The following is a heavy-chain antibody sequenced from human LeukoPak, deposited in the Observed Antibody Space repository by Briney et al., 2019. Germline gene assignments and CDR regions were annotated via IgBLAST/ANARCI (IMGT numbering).Heavy chain of an antibody. CDR2: ISSSGSTI. V-gene: IGHV3-48*04. Sequence: GGSLRLSCAASGFTFSSYSMNWVRQAPGKGLEWVSYISSSGSTIYYADSVKGRFTISRDNAKNSLYLQMNSLRAEDTAVYYCARGHSSSWPYYYMDVWGKGTTVTISS. J-gene: IGHJ6*03. CDR3: ARGHSSSWPYYYMDV. CDR1: GFTFSSYS. D-gene: IGHD6-13*01.